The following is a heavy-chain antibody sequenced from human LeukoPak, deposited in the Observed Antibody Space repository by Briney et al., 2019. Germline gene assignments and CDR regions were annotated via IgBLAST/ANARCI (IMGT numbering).Heavy chain of an antibody. CDR1: GFTVSGYW. CDR3: AREWQGGIAAAGTRSEGDY. D-gene: IGHD6-13*01. J-gene: IGHJ4*02. CDR2: IKQDGSEK. Sequence: GGSLRLSCAVSGFTVSGYWMTWVRQAPGKGLEWVANIKQDGSEKNYADSVKGRFTISRDNAENSLFLQMNSLGVEDTAVYYCAREWQGGIAAAGTRSEGDYWGQGTLVAVSS. V-gene: IGHV3-7*01.